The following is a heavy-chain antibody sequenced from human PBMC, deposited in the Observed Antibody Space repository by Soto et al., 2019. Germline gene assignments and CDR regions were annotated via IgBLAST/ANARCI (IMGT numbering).Heavy chain of an antibody. CDR2: ISSSSSYT. CDR1: GFTFSDYY. Sequence: LGGSLRLSCAASGFTFSDYYMSWIRQAPGKGLEWVSYISSSSSYTNYADSVKGRFTISRDNAKNSLYLQMNSLRAEDTAVYYCARVGIAAVNYWGQGTLVTVSS. D-gene: IGHD6-13*01. V-gene: IGHV3-11*06. J-gene: IGHJ4*02. CDR3: ARVGIAAVNY.